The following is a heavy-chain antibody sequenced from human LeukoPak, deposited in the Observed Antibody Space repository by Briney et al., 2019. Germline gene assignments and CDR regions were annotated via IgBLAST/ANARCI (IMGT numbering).Heavy chain of an antibody. CDR2: IYHSGST. J-gene: IGHJ4*02. CDR3: AKGPGLQPFDY. CDR1: GGSISSYY. Sequence: SETLSLTCTVSGGSISSYYWSWIRQPPGKGLEWIGNIYHSGSTNYNPSLKSRVTISVDTSKNQFSLKLSSVTAADTAVYYCAKGPGLQPFDYWGQGTLVTVSS. V-gene: IGHV4-59*12. D-gene: IGHD5-24*01.